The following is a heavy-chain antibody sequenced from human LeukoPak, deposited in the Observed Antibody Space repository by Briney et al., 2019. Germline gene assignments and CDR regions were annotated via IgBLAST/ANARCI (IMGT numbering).Heavy chain of an antibody. Sequence: GGSLRLSCAASGFTFSDYYMSWIRQAPGQGLEWVSYISGSSSHTNYADSVKGRFTISRDIAKNSLYLQMNSLRAEDTAVYYCARKGIAVADDAFDIWGQGTMVTVSS. CDR1: GFTFSDYY. CDR2: ISGSSSHT. D-gene: IGHD6-19*01. CDR3: ARKGIAVADDAFDI. J-gene: IGHJ3*02. V-gene: IGHV3-11*03.